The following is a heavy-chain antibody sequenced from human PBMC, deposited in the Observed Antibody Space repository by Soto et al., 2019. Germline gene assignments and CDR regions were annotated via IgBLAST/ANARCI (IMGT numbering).Heavy chain of an antibody. Sequence: SETLSLTCTVSGGSISSGDYYWSWIRQPPGKGLEWIGYIYYSGSTYYNPSLKSRVTISVDTSKNQFSLKLSSVTAADTAVYYCAREELGIAAAGTFDPWAQGALVTVSS. J-gene: IGHJ5*02. V-gene: IGHV4-30-4*01. D-gene: IGHD6-13*01. CDR3: AREELGIAAAGTFDP. CDR2: IYYSGST. CDR1: GGSISSGDYY.